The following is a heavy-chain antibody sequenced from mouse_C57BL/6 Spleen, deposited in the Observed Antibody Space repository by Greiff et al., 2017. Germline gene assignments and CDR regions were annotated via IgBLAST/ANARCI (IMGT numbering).Heavy chain of an antibody. J-gene: IGHJ4*01. V-gene: IGHV5-6*01. CDR2: ISSGGSYT. CDR3: ARHVIPPDYAMDY. Sequence: EVHLVESGGDLVKPGGSLKLSCAASGFSFSSYGMSWVRQTPDKRLVWVATISSGGSYTYYPDSVKGRFTISRDNAKNTLYLQMSSLKSEDTAMYYCARHVIPPDYAMDYWGQGTSVTVSS. CDR1: GFSFSSYG.